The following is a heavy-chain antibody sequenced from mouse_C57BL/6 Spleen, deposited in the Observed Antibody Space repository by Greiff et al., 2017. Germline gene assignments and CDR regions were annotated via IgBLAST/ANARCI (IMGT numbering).Heavy chain of an antibody. V-gene: IGHV5-4*01. D-gene: IGHD2-3*01. CDR2: ISDGGSYT. CDR3: ARETGDGYYLYYFDY. CDR1: GFTFSSYA. Sequence: EVKLVESGGGLVKPGGSLKLSCAASGFTFSSYAMSWVRQTPEKRLEWVANISDGGSYTYYPDNVKGRFTISRDNAKNNLYLQMSHLKSEDTAMYYCARETGDGYYLYYFDYWGQGTTLTVSS. J-gene: IGHJ2*01.